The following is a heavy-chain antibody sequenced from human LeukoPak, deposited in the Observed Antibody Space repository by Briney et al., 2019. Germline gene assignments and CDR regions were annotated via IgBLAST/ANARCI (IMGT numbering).Heavy chain of an antibody. CDR1: GFTFSSSA. V-gene: IGHV3-23*01. D-gene: IGHD2-8*02. CDR2: ISTSGSST. Sequence: GGSLRLSCAASGFTFSSSAMSWVRQAPGKGLEWVSAISTSGSSTYYGDSVKGRFTISRDNSKNTLYLQMSSLRAEDTAVYYCATYRQVLLPFESWGQGTLVTVSS. CDR3: ATYRQVLLPFES. J-gene: IGHJ4*02.